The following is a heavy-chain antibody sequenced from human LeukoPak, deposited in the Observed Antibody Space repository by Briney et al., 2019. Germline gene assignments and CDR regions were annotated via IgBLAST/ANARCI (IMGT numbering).Heavy chain of an antibody. CDR2: IYTSGST. D-gene: IGHD3-10*01. CDR3: ARHSLRPDYYGSGAYNWFDP. V-gene: IGHV4-4*07. Sequence: PSETLSLTCTVSGDSISSFHWSWIRQPAGKGLEWIGRIYTSGSTNYNPSLKSRVTISVDTSKNQFSLKLSSVTAADTAVYYCARHSLRPDYYGSGAYNWFDPWGQGTLVTVSS. CDR1: GDSISSFH. J-gene: IGHJ5*02.